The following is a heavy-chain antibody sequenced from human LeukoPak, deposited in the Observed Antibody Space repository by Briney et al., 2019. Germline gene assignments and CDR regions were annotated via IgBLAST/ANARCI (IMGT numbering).Heavy chain of an antibody. CDR2: IYPGDSDT. J-gene: IGHJ4*02. CDR1: GYSFTSYW. D-gene: IGHD1-26*01. CDR3: ARAPIRGRLDY. Sequence: GESLKISCKGSGYSFTSYWIAWVRQMPGKGLEWMGIIYPGDSDTRYSPSFQGQVTISADKSISTAYLHWSSLRASDTAMYYCARAPIRGRLDYWGQGTPVTVSS. V-gene: IGHV5-51*01.